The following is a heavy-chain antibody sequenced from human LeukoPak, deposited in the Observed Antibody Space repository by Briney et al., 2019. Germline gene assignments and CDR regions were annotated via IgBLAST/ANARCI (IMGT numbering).Heavy chain of an antibody. Sequence: PGGSLRLSCAPSGFTFSNYWMSWVRQAPGKGLEWVANIKEDGSEKNYVDSVKGRFTISRDNAKNSLYLQMNSLRAEDTAIYYCARDWGAAGLWDYWGQGTLVTVPS. J-gene: IGHJ4*02. CDR1: GFTFSNYW. V-gene: IGHV3-7*05. CDR2: IKEDGSEK. D-gene: IGHD6-13*01. CDR3: ARDWGAAGLWDY.